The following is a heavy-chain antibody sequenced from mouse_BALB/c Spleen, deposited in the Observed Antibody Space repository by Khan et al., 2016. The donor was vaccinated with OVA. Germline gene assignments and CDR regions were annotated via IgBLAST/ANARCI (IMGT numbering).Heavy chain of an antibody. CDR2: ISPGSGDT. Sequence: QVQLKQSGAELARPGASVKLSCKASGYTFTDYYINWVKQRTGQGLEWIGEISPGSGDTYYNERFKGKATLTADKSSSIAYMQLSSLTSEASAVYFCARRNYFGYTFAYGGQGTLVTVSA. CDR3: ARRNYFGYTFAY. D-gene: IGHD1-2*01. V-gene: IGHV1-77*01. J-gene: IGHJ3*01. CDR1: GYTFTDYY.